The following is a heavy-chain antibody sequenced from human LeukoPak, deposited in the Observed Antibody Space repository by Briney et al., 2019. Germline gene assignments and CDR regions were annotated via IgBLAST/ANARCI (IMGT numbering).Heavy chain of an antibody. CDR3: ARVLWFGESRSGTDGY. D-gene: IGHD3-10*01. Sequence: GASVKVSCKASGYTFTSYDINWVRQATGQGLEWMGWMNPNSGNTGYAQKFQGRVTMTRNTSISTAYMELSRLRSEETAVYYCARVLWFGESRSGTDGYWGQGTLVPVSS. J-gene: IGHJ4*02. CDR2: MNPNSGNT. CDR1: GYTFTSYD. V-gene: IGHV1-8*01.